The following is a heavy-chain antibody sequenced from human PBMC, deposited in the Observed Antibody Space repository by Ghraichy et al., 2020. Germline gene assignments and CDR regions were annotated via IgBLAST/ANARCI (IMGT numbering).Heavy chain of an antibody. CDR1: GGTFSSYA. D-gene: IGHD2-15*01. CDR2: IIPIFGTA. Sequence: SVKVSCKASGGTFSSYAISWVRQAPGQGLELMGGIIPIFGTANYAQKFQCRVTITADESTSTAYMELSSLRSEDTAVYYCATSGGSWPPTLPWGQGTLVTVSS. V-gene: IGHV1-69*13. J-gene: IGHJ5*02. CDR3: ATSGGSWPPTLP.